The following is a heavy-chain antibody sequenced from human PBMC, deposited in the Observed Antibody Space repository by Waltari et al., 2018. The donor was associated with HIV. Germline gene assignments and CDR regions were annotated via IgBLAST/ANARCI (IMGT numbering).Heavy chain of an antibody. CDR1: GFTFTNYA. CDR2: ISGRGGST. J-gene: IGHJ4*02. V-gene: IGHV3-23*04. CDR3: AKDDSTGSSGYYPFHY. D-gene: IGHD3-22*01. Sequence: EVQLVESGGGLVQPGGSLRLSCAASGFTFTNYAMNWVRQAPGKGLEVVAAISGRGGSTYYADSVKGRFTISRDNSKNTLYLQMNSLRAEDTVVYYCAKDDSTGSSGYYPFHYWGQGTLITVSS.